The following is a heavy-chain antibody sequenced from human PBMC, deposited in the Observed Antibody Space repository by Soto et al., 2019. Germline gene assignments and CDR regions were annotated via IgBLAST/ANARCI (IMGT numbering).Heavy chain of an antibody. V-gene: IGHV4-59*01. J-gene: IGHJ5*02. D-gene: IGHD3-10*01. CDR2: IYYSGST. CDR3: ARDRNYYCSGRHPWFDP. CDR1: GGSISSYY. Sequence: QVQLQESGPGLVKPSETLSLICTVSGGSISSYYWSWIRQPPGKGLEWIGYIYYSGSTNYNPSLKSRVTISVDASKNQFSLTLSSVAAADTAVYYCARDRNYYCSGRHPWFDPWGQGTLVTVSS.